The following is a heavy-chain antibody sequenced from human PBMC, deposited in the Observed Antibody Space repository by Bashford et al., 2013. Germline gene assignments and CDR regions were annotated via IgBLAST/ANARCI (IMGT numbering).Heavy chain of an antibody. CDR1: GFTFSSYS. Sequence: GSLRLSCAASGFTFSSYSMNWVRQAPGKGLEWVSSISSSSSYIYYADSVKGRFTISRDNAKNSLYLQMNSLRAEDTAVYYCARDLGYCSGGTCYYHYYYGMDVWAKGPRSPSP. V-gene: IGHV3-21*01. D-gene: IGHD2-15*01. J-gene: IGHJ6*02. CDR3: ARDLGYCSGGTCYYHYYYGMDV. CDR2: ISSSSSYI.